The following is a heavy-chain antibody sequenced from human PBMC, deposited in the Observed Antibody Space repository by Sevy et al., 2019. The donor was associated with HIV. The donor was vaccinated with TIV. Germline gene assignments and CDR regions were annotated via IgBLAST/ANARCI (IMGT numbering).Heavy chain of an antibody. CDR1: GFVFSNFA. J-gene: IGHJ5*02. CDR3: ARDGKGWDLLNS. Sequence: GGSLRLSCAASGFVFSNFAMNWVRQAPGKGLEWVSFISGSSNYIYYADSVRSRFTISRDNAKNSLYLQVNSLRAEDTAVYFCARDGKGWDLLNSWGQGTLVTVSS. D-gene: IGHD1-26*01. CDR2: ISGSSNYI. V-gene: IGHV3-21*01.